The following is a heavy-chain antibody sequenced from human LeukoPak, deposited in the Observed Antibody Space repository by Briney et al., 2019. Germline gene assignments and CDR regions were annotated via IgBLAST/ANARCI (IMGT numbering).Heavy chain of an antibody. D-gene: IGHD1-26*01. Sequence: GGSLRLSCAASGFTFSSYGMHWVRQAPGKGLEWVAFIRADGSNKYYADSVKGRFTISRDNSKNTLYLQMNSLRPEDTAVYYCASGGTYSGYFSYWGQGTLVTVSS. J-gene: IGHJ4*02. V-gene: IGHV3-30*02. CDR2: IRADGSNK. CDR1: GFTFSSYG. CDR3: ASGGTYSGYFSY.